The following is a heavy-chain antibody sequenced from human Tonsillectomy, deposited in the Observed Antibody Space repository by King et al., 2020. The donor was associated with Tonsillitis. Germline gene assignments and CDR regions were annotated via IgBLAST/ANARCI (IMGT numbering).Heavy chain of an antibody. CDR1: GFTFSSYN. CDR3: ARAIHDSSFPYRYYFDY. Sequence: VQLVESGGGLVQPGGSLRLSCAASGFTFSSYNMNWVRQAPGKGLEWVSYISSSSSTIYYADSVKGRFTISRDNAKNSLYLQMNSLRDEDTAVYYCARAIHDSSFPYRYYFDYWGQGTLVTVSS. V-gene: IGHV3-48*02. D-gene: IGHD3-22*01. CDR2: ISSSSSTI. J-gene: IGHJ4*02.